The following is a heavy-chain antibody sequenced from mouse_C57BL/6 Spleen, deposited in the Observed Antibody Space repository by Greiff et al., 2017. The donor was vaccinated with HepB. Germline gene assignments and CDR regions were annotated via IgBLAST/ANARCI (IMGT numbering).Heavy chain of an antibody. J-gene: IGHJ1*03. Sequence: EVQLVESGGGLVKPGGSLKLSCAASGFTFSSYAMSWVRQTPEKRLEWVATISDGGSYTYYPDNVKGRFTISRDNAKNNLYLQMSHLKSEDTAMYDCARDEDSNYCYFDVWGTGTTVTVSS. CDR2: ISDGGSYT. V-gene: IGHV5-4*01. D-gene: IGHD2-5*01. CDR3: ARDEDSNYCYFDV. CDR1: GFTFSSYA.